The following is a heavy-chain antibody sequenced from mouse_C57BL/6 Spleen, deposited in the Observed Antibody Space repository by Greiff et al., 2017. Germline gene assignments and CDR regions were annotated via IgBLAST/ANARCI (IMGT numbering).Heavy chain of an antibody. V-gene: IGHV1-7*01. CDR1: GYTFTSYW. J-gene: IGHJ2*01. CDR2: INPSSGYT. CDR3: ARRGGVLDY. Sequence: VQLQQSGAELAKPGASVKLSCKASGYTFTSYWMHWVKQRPGQGLEWIGYINPSSGYTKYNQKFKDQATLTADKSYSTAYMQMSSLTYEDSAFYYCARRGGVLDYWGQGTTLTVSS.